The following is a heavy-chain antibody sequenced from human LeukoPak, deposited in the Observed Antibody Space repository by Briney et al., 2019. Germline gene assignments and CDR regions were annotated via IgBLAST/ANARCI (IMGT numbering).Heavy chain of an antibody. CDR2: IIPIFATT. CDR3: AKVGATRPAELDY. CDR1: GGTFTSYG. Sequence: SVKVSCKASGGTFTSYGISWVRQAPGQGLEWMGGIIPIFATTNYAQKFQGRVTITADESTRTAYMELRSLGSEDTAVYYCAKVGATRPAELDYWGQGTLVTVSS. V-gene: IGHV1-69*13. J-gene: IGHJ4*02. D-gene: IGHD1-26*01.